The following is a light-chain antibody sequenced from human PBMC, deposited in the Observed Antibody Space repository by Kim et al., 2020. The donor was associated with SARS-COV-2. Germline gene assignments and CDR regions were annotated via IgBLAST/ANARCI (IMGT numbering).Light chain of an antibody. CDR1: QSVLHSSNNKNY. CDR3: QQYCTPPYT. Sequence: DIVMTQSPDSLAVSLGERATINCKSSQSVLHSSNNKNYLAWYQQRPGQPPKLLIYWASTRESGVPDRLSGSGSGTDFALTISSLQAEDVAVYYCQQYCTPPYTFGQGTKLEI. CDR2: WAS. J-gene: IGKJ2*01. V-gene: IGKV4-1*01.